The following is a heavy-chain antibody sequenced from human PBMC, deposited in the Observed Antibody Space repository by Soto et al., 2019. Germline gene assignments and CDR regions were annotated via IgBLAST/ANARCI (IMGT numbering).Heavy chain of an antibody. V-gene: IGHV4-4*07. CDR1: GGSISSYY. D-gene: IGHD5-18*01. Sequence: SETLSLTCTVSGGSISSYYWSWIRQPAGKGLEWIGRIYTSGSTNYNPSLKSRVTMSVDTSKNQFSLKLSSVTAADTAVYYCARGAERGLWPYYYYGMDVWGQGTTATVSS. CDR2: IYTSGST. CDR3: ARGAERGLWPYYYYGMDV. J-gene: IGHJ6*02.